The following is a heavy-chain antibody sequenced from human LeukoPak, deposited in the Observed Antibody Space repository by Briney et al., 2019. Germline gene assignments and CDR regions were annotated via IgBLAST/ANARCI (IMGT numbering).Heavy chain of an antibody. J-gene: IGHJ5*02. V-gene: IGHV1-18*01. D-gene: IGHD6-19*01. CDR2: ISAYNGNT. CDR3: ARDLSPGIAVAPRWFDP. Sequence: GASVKVSCKASGYTFTSYGISWVRQAPGQGLEWMGWISAYNGNTNYAQKLQGRVTMTTDTSTSTDYMELRSMRSDDTAVYYCARDLSPGIAVAPRWFDPWGQGTLVTVSS. CDR1: GYTFTSYG.